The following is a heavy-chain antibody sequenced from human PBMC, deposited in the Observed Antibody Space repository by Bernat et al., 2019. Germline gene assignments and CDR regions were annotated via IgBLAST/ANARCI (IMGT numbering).Heavy chain of an antibody. CDR1: GFTFSSYG. D-gene: IGHD6-25*01. Sequence: QVQLVESGGGVVQPGRSLRLSCAASGFTFSSYGMHWVRQAPGKGLEWVAVISYDGSNKYYADSVKGRFTISRDNSKNTLYLQMNSLRAEDTAVYYCAKDWKKRLPEPTSFDYWGQGTLVTVSS. CDR2: ISYDGSNK. V-gene: IGHV3-30*18. J-gene: IGHJ4*02. CDR3: AKDWKKRLPEPTSFDY.